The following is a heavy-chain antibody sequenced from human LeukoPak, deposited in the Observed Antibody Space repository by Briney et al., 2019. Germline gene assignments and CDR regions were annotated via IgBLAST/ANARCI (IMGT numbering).Heavy chain of an antibody. CDR2: IGPRSDNI. D-gene: IGHD3-22*01. J-gene: IGHJ1*01. CDR1: GFTFSDYF. CDR3: ARVNPSNSGFYAY. V-gene: IGHV3-11*04. Sequence: GGSLRLSRAASGFTFSDYFMSWIRQAPEKGLEWVSYIGPRSDNINYADSVKGRFTVSRDNAKNSVYLQMNSLRAEDTAVYYCARVNPSNSGFYAYWGQGTLVTVSS.